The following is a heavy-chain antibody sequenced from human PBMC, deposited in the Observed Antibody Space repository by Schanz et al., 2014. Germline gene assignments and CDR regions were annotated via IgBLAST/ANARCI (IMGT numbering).Heavy chain of an antibody. J-gene: IGHJ6*02. V-gene: IGHV3-11*05. CDR1: GFTFSDYY. CDR2: ISNSGTYT. CDR3: ASVIMVAGNDRDGMDV. D-gene: IGHD6-19*01. Sequence: QVQLVESGGGLVKPGGSLRLSCAASGFTFSDYYMTWMRQAPGKGLEWISYISNSGTYTKYADSVKGRFVISRDNARSSLYLQMSSLRDGDTAVYYCASVIMVAGNDRDGMDVWGQGTTXIVSS.